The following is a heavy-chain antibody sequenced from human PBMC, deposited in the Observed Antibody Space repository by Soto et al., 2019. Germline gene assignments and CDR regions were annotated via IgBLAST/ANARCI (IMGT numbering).Heavy chain of an antibody. CDR3: ARDGRPNYDFWSGYAMDV. CDR2: ISSSSSYI. V-gene: IGHV3-21*01. CDR1: GFTFSDYS. Sequence: GGSLRLSCAASGFTFSDYSLNWVRQAPGKGLEWVSFISSSSSYIYYADSVKGRFTISRDNAKNSLLLQMNSLRAEDTGVYYCARDGRPNYDFWSGYAMDVWGTGTTVTVSS. D-gene: IGHD3-3*01. J-gene: IGHJ6*03.